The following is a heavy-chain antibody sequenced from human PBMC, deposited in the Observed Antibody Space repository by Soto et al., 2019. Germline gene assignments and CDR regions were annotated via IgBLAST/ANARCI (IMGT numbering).Heavy chain of an antibody. V-gene: IGHV4-39*01. D-gene: IGHD6-19*01. CDR2: IYYSGST. Sequence: QLQLQESGPGLVKPSETLSLTCTVSGGSISSSSYYWVWIRQHPGKVLEWIGSIYYSGSTYYNPSLKMRVTVSVDTSKNQFSLMLSSVTAADTAVYYCASPIPTGYSSGWTWDYWGQGTLVNVSS. CDR1: GGSISSSSYY. J-gene: IGHJ4*02. CDR3: ASPIPTGYSSGWTWDY.